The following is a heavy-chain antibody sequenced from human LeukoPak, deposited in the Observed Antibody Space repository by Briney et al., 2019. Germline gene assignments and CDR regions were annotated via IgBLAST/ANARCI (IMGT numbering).Heavy chain of an antibody. CDR2: INPSGGST. V-gene: IGHV1-46*01. D-gene: IGHD5-18*01. CDR3: ARDKADTAMINWFDP. CDR1: GYTFTSYY. Sequence: GASVKVSCKASGYTFTSYYMRWVRQAPGQGLEWMGIINPSGGSTSYAQKFQGRVAMTRDTSTSTVYMELSSLRSEDTAVYYCARDKADTAMINWFDPWGQGTLVTVSS. J-gene: IGHJ5*02.